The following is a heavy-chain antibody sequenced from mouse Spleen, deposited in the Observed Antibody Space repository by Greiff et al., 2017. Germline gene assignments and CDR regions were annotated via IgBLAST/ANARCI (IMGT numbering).Heavy chain of an antibody. Sequence: EVKLQQSGPELVKPGASVKISCKASGYSFTGYYMNWVKQSPEKSLEWIGEINPSTGGTTYNQKFKAKATLTVDKSSSTAYMQLKSLTSEDSAVYYCARGRGCMDYWGQGTSVTVSS. J-gene: IGHJ4*01. CDR3: ARGRGCMDY. CDR2: INPSTGGT. CDR1: GYSFTGYY. V-gene: IGHV1-42*01.